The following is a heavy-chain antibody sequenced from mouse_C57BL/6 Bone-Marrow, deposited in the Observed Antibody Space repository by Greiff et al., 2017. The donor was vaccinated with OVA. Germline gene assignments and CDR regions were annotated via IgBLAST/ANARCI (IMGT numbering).Heavy chain of an antibody. CDR3: AKTSRWLLRGLAY. D-gene: IGHD2-3*01. Sequence: VKLMESGPGLVQPSQSLSITCTVSGFSLTSYGVHWVRQSPGKGLEWLGVIWRGGSTDYNAAFMSRLSITKDNSKSQVFFKRNSLQADDTAIYYCAKTSRWLLRGLAYWGQGTRVTVSA. V-gene: IGHV2-5*01. J-gene: IGHJ3*01. CDR2: IWRGGST. CDR1: GFSLTSYG.